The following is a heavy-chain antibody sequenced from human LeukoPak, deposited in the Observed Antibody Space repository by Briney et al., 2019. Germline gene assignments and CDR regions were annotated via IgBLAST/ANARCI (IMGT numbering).Heavy chain of an antibody. Sequence: GGSLRLSCAASGFTFSSYAMHWVRQAPGKGLEWVAVISYDGSNKYYADSVKGRFTISRDNSKNTLYLQMNSLRAEDKAVSYCARVRYYGSGSSPLNYYYYGMDVWGQGTTVTVSS. J-gene: IGHJ6*02. D-gene: IGHD3-10*01. CDR2: ISYDGSNK. V-gene: IGHV3-30*04. CDR1: GFTFSSYA. CDR3: ARVRYYGSGSSPLNYYYYGMDV.